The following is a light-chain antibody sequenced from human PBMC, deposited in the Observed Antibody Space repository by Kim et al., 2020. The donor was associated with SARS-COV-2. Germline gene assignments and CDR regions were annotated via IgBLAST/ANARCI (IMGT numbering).Light chain of an antibody. CDR2: RDS. J-gene: IGLJ1*01. V-gene: IGLV3-27*01. CDR1: VLARKY. Sequence: VSPGQTARITCSGDVLARKYARWFQQKPGQAPVLVIYRDSERPSGIPGRFSGSSSGTTVTLTISGAQVEDEADYYCYSTADNNRGVFGTGTKVTVL. CDR3: YSTADNNRGV.